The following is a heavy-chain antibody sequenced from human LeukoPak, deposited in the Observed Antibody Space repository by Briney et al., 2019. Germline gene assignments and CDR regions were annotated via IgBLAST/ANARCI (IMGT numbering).Heavy chain of an antibody. D-gene: IGHD6-13*01. CDR3: ARGEQQLGPLSAFDI. V-gene: IGHV1-46*03. J-gene: IGHJ3*02. CDR2: IIPSGGST. CDR1: GYTFTSYY. Sequence: ASVKVSCKASGYTFTSYYMHWVRQAPGQGLEWMGIIIPSGGSTSYAQKFQGRVTMTRDTSTSTVYMELSSLRSEDTAVYYCARGEQQLGPLSAFDIWGQGTMVTVSS.